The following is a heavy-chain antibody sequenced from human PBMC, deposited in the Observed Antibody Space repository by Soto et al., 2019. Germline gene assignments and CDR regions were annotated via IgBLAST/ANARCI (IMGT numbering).Heavy chain of an antibody. CDR3: AALEYYDSSGYYPFDY. CDR1: GGSISSYY. D-gene: IGHD3-22*01. V-gene: IGHV4-59*01. Sequence: SETLSLTCTVSGGSISSYYWSWIRQPPGKGLEWIGYIYYSGSTNYNPSLKSRVTISVDTSKNQFSLKLSSVTAADTAVYYCAALEYYDSSGYYPFDYWGQGTLVTVSS. CDR2: IYYSGST. J-gene: IGHJ4*02.